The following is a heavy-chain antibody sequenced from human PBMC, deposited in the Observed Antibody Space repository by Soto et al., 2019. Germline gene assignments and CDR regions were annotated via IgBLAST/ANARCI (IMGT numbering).Heavy chain of an antibody. CDR1: GCSMSSYY. CDR2: IYYSGST. CDR3: ARCCSGGSCSIDY. Sequence: PXETLSLTCTVSGCSMSSYYWSWIRQPPGKGLEWIGYIYYSGSTNYNPSLKSRVTISVDTSKNQFSLKLSSVTAADTAVYYCARCCSGGSCSIDYWGQGTPVTVSS. J-gene: IGHJ4*02. D-gene: IGHD2-15*01. V-gene: IGHV4-59*01.